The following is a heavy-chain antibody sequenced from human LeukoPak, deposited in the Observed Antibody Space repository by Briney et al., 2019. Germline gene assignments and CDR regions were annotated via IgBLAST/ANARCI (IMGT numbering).Heavy chain of an antibody. CDR2: IIPILGIA. V-gene: IGHV1-69*04. D-gene: IGHD2-21*02. Sequence: GASVKVSCKASGGTFSSYAISWVRQAPGQGLEWMGRIIPILGIANYAQKFQGRVTITADKSTSTAYMELSSLRSEDTAVYYCARDRPRFIWVVTAGYYYYGMDVWGQGTTVTVSS. CDR3: ARDRPRFIWVVTAGYYYYGMDV. J-gene: IGHJ6*02. CDR1: GGTFSSYA.